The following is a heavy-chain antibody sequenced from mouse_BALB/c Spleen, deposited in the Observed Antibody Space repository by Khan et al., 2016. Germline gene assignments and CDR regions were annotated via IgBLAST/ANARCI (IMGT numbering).Heavy chain of an antibody. CDR2: IYPYNGGT. J-gene: IGHJ4*01. Sequence: VRLQQSGPELVKPGASVKISCKASGYTFTDHNMHWVKRSHGKSLEWIGYIYPYNGGTGYNQKFKSKATLTVDNSSSTAYRELRSLTADDSAVDYCAVSTVPKAMDYWGQGTSVTASS. CDR3: AVSTVPKAMDY. CDR1: GYTFTDHN. V-gene: IGHV1S29*02.